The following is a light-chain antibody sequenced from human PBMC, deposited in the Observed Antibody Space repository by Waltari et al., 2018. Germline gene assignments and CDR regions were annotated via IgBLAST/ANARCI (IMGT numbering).Light chain of an antibody. CDR1: QCISNY. J-gene: IGKJ4*01. CDR3: QQLNSYPLT. Sequence: DIQLTQSPSFLSASVRDRVTITCRSSQCISNYLAWYQQIPGKAPKLLIYSASTLQSGVPSRFSGSGSGTEFSLTISSLQPEDFATYYCQQLNSYPLTFGGGTKVEIK. CDR2: SAS. V-gene: IGKV1-9*01.